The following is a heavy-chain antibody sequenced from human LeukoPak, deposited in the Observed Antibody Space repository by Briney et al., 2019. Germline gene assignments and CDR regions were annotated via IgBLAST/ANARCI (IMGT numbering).Heavy chain of an antibody. V-gene: IGHV1-69*01. D-gene: IGHD2-2*01. J-gene: IGHJ3*02. Sequence: SVKVSCKASGGTFSSYAISWVRQAPGQGLEWMGGIIPIFGTANYAQKFQGRVTITADESTSTAYMERSSLRSEDTAVYYCAVHCSSTSCYRKIDAFDIWGQGTMVTVSS. CDR1: GGTFSSYA. CDR2: IIPIFGTA. CDR3: AVHCSSTSCYRKIDAFDI.